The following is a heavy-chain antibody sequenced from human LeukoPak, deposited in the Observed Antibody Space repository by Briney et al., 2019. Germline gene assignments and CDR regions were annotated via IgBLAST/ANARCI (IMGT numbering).Heavy chain of an antibody. Sequence: SETLSLTCAVSGGSISSGGYSWSWIRQPPGKGLEWIGYIYYSGSTYYNPSLKSRVTISVDTSKNQFSLKLSSVSAADTAVYYCARGCSGGSCYDYWGQGTLVTVSS. V-gene: IGHV4-30-4*07. CDR3: ARGCSGGSCYDY. D-gene: IGHD2-15*01. CDR1: GGSISSGGYS. CDR2: IYYSGST. J-gene: IGHJ4*02.